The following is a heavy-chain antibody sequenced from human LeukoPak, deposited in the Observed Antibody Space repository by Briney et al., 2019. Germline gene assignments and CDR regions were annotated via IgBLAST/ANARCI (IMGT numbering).Heavy chain of an antibody. Sequence: SETLSLTCTVTGVSITSYYWSWIRLPPGKGLEWIGYVYYNGSTKYNPSLKSRVTISVDTSKKQFSLKLSSVTAAETAVYYCARVRGGVRGVISFDPWGQGRLVTVSS. D-gene: IGHD3-10*01. J-gene: IGHJ5*02. CDR2: VYYNGST. V-gene: IGHV4-59*01. CDR3: ARVRGGVRGVISFDP. CDR1: GVSITSYY.